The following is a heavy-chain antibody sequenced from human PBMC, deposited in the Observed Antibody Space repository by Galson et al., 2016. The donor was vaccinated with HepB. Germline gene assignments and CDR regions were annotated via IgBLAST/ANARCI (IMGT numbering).Heavy chain of an antibody. D-gene: IGHD1-26*01. Sequence: QSGAEVKKPGESLRISCQTSGYSVPYYWISWVRQMPGKGLEWMGRIDPSDSYAKYSPSFEGHVIISVDRSTSTAFLQWTSLKASDTAMYYCATHDSTGTYPSDYWGQGTQVTVSS. CDR3: ATHDSTGTYPSDY. CDR1: GYSVPYYW. CDR2: IDPSDSYA. V-gene: IGHV5-10-1*01. J-gene: IGHJ4*02.